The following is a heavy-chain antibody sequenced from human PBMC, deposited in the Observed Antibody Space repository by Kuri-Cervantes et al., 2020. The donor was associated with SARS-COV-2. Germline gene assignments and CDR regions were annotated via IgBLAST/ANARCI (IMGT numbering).Heavy chain of an antibody. CDR1: GFTFSTHV. V-gene: IGHV3-30*04. Sequence: GASLRLSCAASGFTFSTHVMHWVRQAPGKGLEWVAVTSFDGSNKYYGESVKCRFTISRDKSKNTLYLQMNSLRAEDTAVYYCAREEAYGDYGWLDYWGQGTLVTVSS. CDR3: AREEAYGDYGWLDY. D-gene: IGHD4-17*01. CDR2: TSFDGSNK. J-gene: IGHJ4*02.